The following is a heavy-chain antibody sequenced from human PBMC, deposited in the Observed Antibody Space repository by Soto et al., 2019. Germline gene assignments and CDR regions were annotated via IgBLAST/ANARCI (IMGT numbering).Heavy chain of an antibody. CDR2: IYYSGNT. CDR1: GGSISSGSYN. CDR3: ARLRQDDSGYYPYYFDI. V-gene: IGHV4-31*03. D-gene: IGHD3-22*01. J-gene: IGHJ4*02. Sequence: TMSLTCTVSGGSISSGSYNWSWIRQHPGKGLEWIGHIYYSGNTHYSPSLQSRLSISLDTSKNQFSLKLNSVTAADAAVYYCARLRQDDSGYYPYYFDIWGQGRLVT.